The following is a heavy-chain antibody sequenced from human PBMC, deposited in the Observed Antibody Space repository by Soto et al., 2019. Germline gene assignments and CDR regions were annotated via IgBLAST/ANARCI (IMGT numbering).Heavy chain of an antibody. Sequence: PGGSLRPSCAASGFTFSSYGMHWVRQAPGKGLEWVAVIWYDGSNKYYADSVKGRFTISRDNSKNTLYLQMNSLRAEDTAVYYCARDADFYYDSRSPWGQGTMVTVSS. J-gene: IGHJ3*01. CDR1: GFTFSSYG. V-gene: IGHV3-33*01. D-gene: IGHD3-22*01. CDR3: ARDADFYYDSRSP. CDR2: IWYDGSNK.